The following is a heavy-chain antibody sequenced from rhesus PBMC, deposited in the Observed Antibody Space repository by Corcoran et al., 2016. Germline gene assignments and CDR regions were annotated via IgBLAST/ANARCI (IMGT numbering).Heavy chain of an antibody. V-gene: IGHV4-169*01. CDR3: ASSYYSGSYYFY. Sequence: QLQLQESGPGLVKPSEILSVTCAVSGGSISSSYWSWIRQAPGKGLEWIGYLYGSGRSTNFNPSLKSRVTLSVDTSKNQLSMKLMSVTTADTAVYYCASSYYSGSYYFYWGQGVLVTVSS. CDR1: GGSISSSY. D-gene: IGHD3-16*01. J-gene: IGHJ4*01. CDR2: LYGSGRST.